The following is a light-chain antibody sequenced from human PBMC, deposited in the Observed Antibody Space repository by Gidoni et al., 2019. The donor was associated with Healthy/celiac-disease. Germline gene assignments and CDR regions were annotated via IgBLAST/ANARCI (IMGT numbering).Light chain of an antibody. CDR1: QGIINS. CDR3: QQYYSTLLLT. Sequence: DIQMTQSPSSLSASVGERVTITCRASQGIINSLAWYQQKPGKAPKLLLYSASRLESGVPSRFSGSGSGTDYTLTISSLQPEDFATYYCQQYYSTLLLTFGGGTKVEIK. J-gene: IGKJ4*01. V-gene: IGKV1-NL1*01. CDR2: SAS.